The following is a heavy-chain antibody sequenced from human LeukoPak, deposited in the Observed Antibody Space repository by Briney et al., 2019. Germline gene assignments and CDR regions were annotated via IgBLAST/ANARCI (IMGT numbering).Heavy chain of an antibody. V-gene: IGHV3-48*02. CDR2: ISSRAGSI. D-gene: IGHD6-13*01. J-gene: IGHJ4*02. Sequence: GGSLRLSCAASGFIFSNYWMTWVRQAPGKGLEWVSSISSRAGSIYYADSVKGRFTISRDNAKNSLYLQMNSLRDEDTAAYYCARVGALSSSWLLYWGQGTLVTVSS. CDR1: GFIFSNYW. CDR3: ARVGALSSSWLLY.